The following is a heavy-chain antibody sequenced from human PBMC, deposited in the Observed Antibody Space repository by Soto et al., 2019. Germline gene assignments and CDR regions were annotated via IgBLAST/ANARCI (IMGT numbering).Heavy chain of an antibody. D-gene: IGHD3-10*01. Sequence: QVQLQQWGAGLLKPSETLSLTCAVYGGSFSDNYWTWFRQPPGKGLAWIGAISPSGTTKYIPSLKSRVSISADTSKKQFSLKVTSVTAADTAVYYCVTALWFGTQPEIWGQGTLVTVSS. CDR1: GGSFSDNY. J-gene: IGHJ4*02. CDR3: VTALWFGTQPEI. V-gene: IGHV4-34*01. CDR2: ISPSGTT.